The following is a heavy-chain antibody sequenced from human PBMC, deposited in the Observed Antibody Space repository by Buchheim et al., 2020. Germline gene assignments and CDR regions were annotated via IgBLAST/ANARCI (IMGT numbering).Heavy chain of an antibody. J-gene: IGHJ4*02. CDR3: ARGKRGSGWTFDY. Sequence: QVQLQQWGAGLLKPSETLSLTCAVYGGSFSGYYWSWIRQPPGKGLEWIGEINHSGSTNYNPSLKSRVTISVDTSKNQFSLKLSSVTAADTAAYYCARGKRGSGWTFDYWGQGTL. CDR1: GGSFSGYY. CDR2: INHSGST. V-gene: IGHV4-34*01. D-gene: IGHD6-19*01.